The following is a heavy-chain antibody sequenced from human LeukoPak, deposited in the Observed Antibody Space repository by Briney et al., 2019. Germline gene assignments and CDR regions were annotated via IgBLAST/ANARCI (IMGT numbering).Heavy chain of an antibody. CDR1: GGSISSGGYY. J-gene: IGHJ4*02. V-gene: IGHV4-30-2*01. CDR3: ARDGGLDFWSGLDY. CDR2: IYHSGST. D-gene: IGHD3-3*01. Sequence: SETLSLTCTVSGGSISSGGYYWSWIRQPPGKGLEWIGYIYHSGSTYYNPSLKSRVTISVDRSKNQFSLKLSSVTAADTAVYYCARDGGLDFWSGLDYWGQGTLVTVSS.